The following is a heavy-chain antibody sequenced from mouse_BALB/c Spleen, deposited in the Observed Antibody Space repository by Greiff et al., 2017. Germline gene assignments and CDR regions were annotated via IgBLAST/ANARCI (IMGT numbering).Heavy chain of an antibody. D-gene: IGHD4-1*01. CDR3: ARGTGTGFAY. CDR2: INPNNGGT. J-gene: IGHJ3*01. CDR1: GYTFTDYN. Sequence: EVQLLQSGPELVKPGASVKISCKASGYTFTDYNMDWVKQSHGKSLEWIGDINPNNGGTIYNQKFKGKATLTVDKSSSTAYMELRSLTSEDTAVYYCARGTGTGFAYWGQGTLVTVSA. V-gene: IGHV1-18*01.